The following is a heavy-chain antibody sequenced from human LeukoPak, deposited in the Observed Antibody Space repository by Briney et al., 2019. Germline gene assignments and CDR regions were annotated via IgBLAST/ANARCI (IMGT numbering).Heavy chain of an antibody. CDR3: ARDRGPGWFDP. CDR1: GFTVNSNY. V-gene: IGHV3-66*03. Sequence: GGSLRLSCAVSGFTVNSNYVSWVRQAPGKGLEWVSVIYSTGTTFYADSVKGRFTISRDNSKNTVYLQMNGLRPEDTAVYYCARDRGPGWFDPWGQGTQVTVSS. D-gene: IGHD3-10*01. J-gene: IGHJ5*02. CDR2: IYSTGTT.